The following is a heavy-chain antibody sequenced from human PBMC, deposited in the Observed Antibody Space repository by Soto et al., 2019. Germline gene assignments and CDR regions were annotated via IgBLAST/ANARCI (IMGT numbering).Heavy chain of an antibody. D-gene: IGHD5-18*01. J-gene: IGHJ4*02. CDR1: GFTFSTYG. CDR2: VSYDGNDI. CDR3: AKDRDTYGAAYMFDY. Sequence: PWGSLRLSCAASGFTFSTYGMHWVRQAPGKGLEWVAVVSYDGNDIYYADSVKGRFTISRDNSKNTLYLQMNNLRAEDTAVYYCAKDRDTYGAAYMFDYWGQGTLVTVSS. V-gene: IGHV3-30*18.